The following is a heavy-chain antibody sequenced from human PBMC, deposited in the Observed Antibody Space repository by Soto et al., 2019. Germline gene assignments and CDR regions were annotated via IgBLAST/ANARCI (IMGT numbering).Heavy chain of an antibody. V-gene: IGHV1-8*01. CDR2: MNPNSGNT. J-gene: IGHJ4*02. CDR1: GYTFTSYD. D-gene: IGHD6-6*01. Sequence: GASVKVSCKASGYTFTSYDINWVRQATGQGLEWMGWMNPNSGNTGYAQKFQGRVTMTRNTSISTAYMELSSLRSEDTAVYYCARVKLPLGGSSSSGGADSYDYWSQGTLVTVSS. CDR3: ARVKLPLGGSSSSGGADSYDY.